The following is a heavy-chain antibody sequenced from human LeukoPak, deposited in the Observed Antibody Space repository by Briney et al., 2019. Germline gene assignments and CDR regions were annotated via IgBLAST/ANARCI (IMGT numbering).Heavy chain of an antibody. CDR1: GFSLSTSGVG. CDR2: IYWDDEK. Sequence: SGPALVKPTQTLTPTCTFSGFSLSTSGVGVGWIRQPPGKALQWLALIYWDDEKYYSPSLKSRLSISRDTSRNQVVLTMTNMDPLDTATYFCAHSYYFGSRSYYNVWFAPWGLGTLVTVSS. D-gene: IGHD3-10*01. V-gene: IGHV2-5*02. CDR3: AHSYYFGSRSYYNVWFAP. J-gene: IGHJ5*02.